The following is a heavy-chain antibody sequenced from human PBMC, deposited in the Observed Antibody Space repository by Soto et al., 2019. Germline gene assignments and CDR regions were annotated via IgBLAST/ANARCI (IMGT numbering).Heavy chain of an antibody. CDR3: AHLRRRSSGVWFDP. CDR2: IFWADDK. J-gene: IGHJ5*02. V-gene: IGHV2-5*02. D-gene: IGHD6-19*01. CDR1: GFSLSTSGVG. Sequence: QITLKESGPALVKPTQTLTLTCTFSGFSLSTSGVGVGWIRQPPGKALEWLALIFWADDKRYSPALKSRLTITKDTSKTHVVLTMTNMDPVDTATYYCAHLRRRSSGVWFDPWDQGTLVTVSS.